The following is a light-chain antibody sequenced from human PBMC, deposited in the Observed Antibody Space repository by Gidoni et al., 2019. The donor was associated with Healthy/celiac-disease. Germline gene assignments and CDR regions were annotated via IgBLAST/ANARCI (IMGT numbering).Light chain of an antibody. CDR1: SSNIGSNY. Sequence: QAVLTQPPSASGTPGQRVTIACSGSSSNIGSNYVYWYQQLPGPAPQLLIYRNNQRPSGVPARFSGSKSGPSASLAISGLRSEDEADYYCAAWDDSLSGWVFGGGTKLTVL. CDR3: AAWDDSLSGWV. V-gene: IGLV1-47*01. J-gene: IGLJ3*02. CDR2: RNN.